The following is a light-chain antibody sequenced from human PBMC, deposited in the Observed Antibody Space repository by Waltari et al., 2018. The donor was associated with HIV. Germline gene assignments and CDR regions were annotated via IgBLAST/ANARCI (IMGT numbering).Light chain of an antibody. V-gene: IGLV3-25*03. CDR2: KDD. CDR1: ALPKQF. CDR3: QSTDNSGTYVV. Sequence: PGQTARIICSGDALPKQFVYWYQQKPGQAPIMVIYKDDERPSGIPERFSGSSSGTTATLTISGVQAEDEADYHCQSTDNSGTYVVFGGGTKLTVV. J-gene: IGLJ3*02.